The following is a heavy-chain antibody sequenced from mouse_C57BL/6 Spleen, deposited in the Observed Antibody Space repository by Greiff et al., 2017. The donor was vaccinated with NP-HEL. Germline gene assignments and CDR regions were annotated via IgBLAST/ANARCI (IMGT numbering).Heavy chain of an antibody. J-gene: IGHJ2*01. V-gene: IGHV6-3*01. CDR1: GFTFSNYW. D-gene: IGHD5-5*01. CDR3: TGQETTYYFDY. CDR2: IRLKSDNYAT. Sequence: EVKLVESGGGLVQPGGSMKLSCVASGFTFSNYWMNWVRQSPEKGLEWVAQIRLKSDNYATHYAESVKGRFTISRDDSKSSVYLQMNNLRAEDTGIYYCTGQETTYYFDYWGQGTTHTVSS.